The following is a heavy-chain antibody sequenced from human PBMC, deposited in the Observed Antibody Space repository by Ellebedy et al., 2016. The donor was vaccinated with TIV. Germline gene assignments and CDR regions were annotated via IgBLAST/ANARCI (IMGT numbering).Heavy chain of an antibody. V-gene: IGHV4-30-2*01. CDR1: GGSISSGGYS. Sequence: MPSETLSLTCAVSGGSISSGGYSWSWIRQPPGKGLEWIGYIYHSGSTYYNPSLKSRVTISVDTSKNQFSLKLSSVTAADTGIYYCARGLGVPAASYYFDYWGQGTLVTVSS. CDR3: ARGLGVPAASYYFDY. D-gene: IGHD2-2*01. J-gene: IGHJ4*02. CDR2: IYHSGST.